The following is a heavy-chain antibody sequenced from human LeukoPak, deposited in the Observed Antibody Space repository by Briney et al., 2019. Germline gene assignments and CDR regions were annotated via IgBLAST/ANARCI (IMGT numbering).Heavy chain of an antibody. CDR3: ARDYYDSSGYYSYYYGMDV. D-gene: IGHD3-22*01. Sequence: GGSLRLSCAASGFTFSSYWMSWVRQAPGKGLEWVANIKQDGSEKYYVDSVKGRFTISRDNAKNSLYLQMNSLRAEDTAVYYCARDYYDSSGYYSYYYGMDVWGQGTTVTVSS. CDR1: GFTFSSYW. CDR2: IKQDGSEK. J-gene: IGHJ6*02. V-gene: IGHV3-7*01.